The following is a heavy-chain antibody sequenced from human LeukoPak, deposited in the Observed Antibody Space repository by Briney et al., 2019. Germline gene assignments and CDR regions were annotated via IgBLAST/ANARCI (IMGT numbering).Heavy chain of an antibody. CDR1: GGSISSFA. V-gene: IGHV4-59*08. CDR2: IFYTGTT. CDR3: ARHGQQLGLVRYYFDY. D-gene: IGHD6-13*01. Sequence: NTSETLSLTCTVSGGSISSFAGSWIRQPPGKGLEWIGYIFYTGTTNYNPSLKSRVTISLDTSKNRISLKLTSVTAADTAVYYCARHGQQLGLVRYYFDYWGQGILVTVSS. J-gene: IGHJ4*02.